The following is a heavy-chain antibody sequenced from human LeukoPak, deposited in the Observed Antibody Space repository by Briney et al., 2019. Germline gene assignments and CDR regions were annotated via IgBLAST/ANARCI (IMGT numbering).Heavy chain of an antibody. Sequence: PGGSLRLSCAASGFTFSSYAMSWVRQAPGKGLEWVSAISGSGGSTYYADSVKGRFTISRDNSKNTLYLQMNSLRAEDTAVYYCAKDGILTGYYLSYFDYWGQGTLVTVSS. D-gene: IGHD3-9*01. CDR2: ISGSGGST. V-gene: IGHV3-23*01. CDR3: AKDGILTGYYLSYFDY. J-gene: IGHJ4*02. CDR1: GFTFSSYA.